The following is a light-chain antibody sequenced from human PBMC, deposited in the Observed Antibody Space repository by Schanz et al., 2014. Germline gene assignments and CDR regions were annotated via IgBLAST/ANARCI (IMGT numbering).Light chain of an antibody. V-gene: IGKV1-39*01. CDR1: QSISTY. J-gene: IGKJ1*01. CDR3: QQSYSTPWT. Sequence: DVQMTQTPSSLSASIGDRVTLTCRASQSISTYVNWYQQKPGKAPKLLIYAASSLQSGVPSRFSGSGSGTDFTLTISSLQPEDFATYYCQQSYSTPWTFGQGTKVEIK. CDR2: AAS.